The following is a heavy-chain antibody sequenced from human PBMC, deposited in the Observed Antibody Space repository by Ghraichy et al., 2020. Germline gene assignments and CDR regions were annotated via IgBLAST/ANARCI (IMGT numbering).Heavy chain of an antibody. CDR1: GFTFSTHS. CDR2: ISSDSIYI. Sequence: GGSLRLSCAASGFTFSTHSMNWVRQAPGKGLECVSSISSDSIYIYYTDSVKGRFTISRDNAKNSLYLQMKSLRVDDTAVYFCVRDWTTMTTFDYWGQGILVTVSS. J-gene: IGHJ4*02. CDR3: VRDWTTMTTFDY. V-gene: IGHV3-21*01. D-gene: IGHD4-11*01.